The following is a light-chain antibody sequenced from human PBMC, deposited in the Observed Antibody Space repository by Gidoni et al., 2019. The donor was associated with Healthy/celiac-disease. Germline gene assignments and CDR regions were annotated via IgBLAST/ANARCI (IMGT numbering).Light chain of an antibody. V-gene: IGLV3-19*01. CDR1: SLRSYY. CDR2: GKN. Sequence: SSELTQDPAPSLALGQTVRITCQGDSLRSYYASWYQQKPGQAPVLVIYGKNNRPSGIPDRFSGSSSGNTASLTITGAQAEDEADYYCNSRDSSGNHHVVFGGGTKLTVL. CDR3: NSRDSSGNHHVV. J-gene: IGLJ2*01.